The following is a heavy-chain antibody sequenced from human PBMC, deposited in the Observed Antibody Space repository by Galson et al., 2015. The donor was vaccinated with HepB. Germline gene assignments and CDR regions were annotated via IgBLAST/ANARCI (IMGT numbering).Heavy chain of an antibody. J-gene: IGHJ4*02. D-gene: IGHD3-10*01. CDR2: IAFDRNHE. V-gene: IGHV3-30-3*01. CDR1: GFTFNNYA. Sequence: SLRLSCAASGFTFNNYAMHWVRQAPGKALEWVACIAFDRNHENNEDSVKGRFTISRDNLKNMVYLQMDSMRVEDTAVYFCAREGVAHKPLDDWGQGTLVTVAP. CDR3: AREGVAHKPLDD.